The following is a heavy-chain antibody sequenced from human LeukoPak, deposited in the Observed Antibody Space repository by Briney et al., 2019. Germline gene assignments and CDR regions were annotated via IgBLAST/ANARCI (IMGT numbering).Heavy chain of an antibody. V-gene: IGHV1-46*01. J-gene: IGHJ6*02. Sequence: GASVKVSCKASGYTFTSYYMHWVRQAPGQGLEWMGIINPSGGSTSYAQKFQGRVTMTRDTSTSTVYMELSSLRSEDTAVCYCARDLVMTTVHYYYYGMDVWGQGTTVTVSS. D-gene: IGHD4-17*01. CDR1: GYTFTSYY. CDR2: INPSGGST. CDR3: ARDLVMTTVHYYYYGMDV.